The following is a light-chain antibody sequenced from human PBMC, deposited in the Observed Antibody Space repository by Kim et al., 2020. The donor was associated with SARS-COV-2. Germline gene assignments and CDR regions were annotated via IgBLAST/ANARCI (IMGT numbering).Light chain of an antibody. CDR3: QQTYSTPYT. CDR1: QSVNQF. CDR2: AAA. V-gene: IGKV1-39*01. J-gene: IGKJ2*01. Sequence: DIQMTQSPSSLSASVGDRVSITCRASQSVNQFLNWYQQEVGKAPKLLIYAAATLQSGVPSRFSGSGSETEFTLTISSLRAEDFATYYCQQTYSTPYTFGQGTKLEI.